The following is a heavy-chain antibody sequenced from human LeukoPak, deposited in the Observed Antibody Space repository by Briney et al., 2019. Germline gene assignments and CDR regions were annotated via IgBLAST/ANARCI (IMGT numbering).Heavy chain of an antibody. J-gene: IGHJ4*02. CDR3: ASRYCSGGSCRGNFDY. Sequence: SETLSLTCTVSGGSISSSSYYWGWIRQPPGKGLEWIGSIYYSGSTYSSPSLKSRVTISVDTSKNQFSLKLSSVTAADTAVYYCASRYCSGGSCRGNFDYWGQGTLVTVSS. D-gene: IGHD2-15*01. CDR1: GGSISSSSYY. V-gene: IGHV4-39*07. CDR2: IYYSGST.